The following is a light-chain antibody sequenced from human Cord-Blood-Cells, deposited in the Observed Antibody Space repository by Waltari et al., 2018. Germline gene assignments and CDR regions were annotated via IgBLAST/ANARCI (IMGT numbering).Light chain of an antibody. CDR3: NSRDSSGNHVV. Sequence: SSELTQDPAVSVALGQTVRITCKGDSRRSYYASWYQQKPGQAPVLVIYGKNNRPSGIPDRFSGSSSGNTASLTITGAQAEDEADYYCNSRDSSGNHVVFGGGTKLTVL. CDR2: GKN. J-gene: IGLJ2*01. V-gene: IGLV3-19*01. CDR1: SRRSYY.